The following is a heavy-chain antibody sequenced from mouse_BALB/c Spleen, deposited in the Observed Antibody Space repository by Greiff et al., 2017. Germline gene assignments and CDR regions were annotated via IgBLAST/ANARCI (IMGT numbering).Heavy chain of an antibody. CDR1: GFTFSSYT. CDR3: ARWRYDGYYFDY. V-gene: IGHV5-9*03. J-gene: IGHJ2*01. Sequence: EVQGVESGGGLVKPGGSLKLSCAASGFTFSSYTMSWVRQTPEKRLEWVATISSGGGNTYYPDSVKGRFTISRDNAKNNLYLQMSSLRSQDTALYYCARWRYDGYYFDYWGQGTTLTVSS. CDR2: ISSGGGNT. D-gene: IGHD2-3*01.